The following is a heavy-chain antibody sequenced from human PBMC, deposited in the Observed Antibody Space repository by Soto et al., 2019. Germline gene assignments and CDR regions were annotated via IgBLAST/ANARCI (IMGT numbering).Heavy chain of an antibody. CDR1: GFTFSSYW. D-gene: IGHD3-10*01. Sequence: GRSLRLSCAASGFTFSSYWMSWVRQAPGKGLEWVANIKPDGSEKWYADSVKGRFTISRDNAKTSLYLQMNSLRAEDTTLYYWEKDRGSGSKAANYHSYGMDVWGQGTRVTVSS. CDR3: EKDRGSGSKAANYHSYGMDV. J-gene: IGHJ6*02. V-gene: IGHV3-7*05. CDR2: IKPDGSEK.